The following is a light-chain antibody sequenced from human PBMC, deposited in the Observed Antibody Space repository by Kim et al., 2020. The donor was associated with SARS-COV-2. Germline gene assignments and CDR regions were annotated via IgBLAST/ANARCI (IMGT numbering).Light chain of an antibody. CDR2: DAS. V-gene: IGKV3-11*01. CDR1: QSVSSY. CDR3: QQRSNWPPRVT. Sequence: PGKRATLSCRASQSVSSYLAWYQQKPGQAPRLLIYDASNRATGIPARFSGSGSGTDFTLTISSLEPEDFAVYYCQQRSNWPPRVTFGQGTRLEIK. J-gene: IGKJ5*01.